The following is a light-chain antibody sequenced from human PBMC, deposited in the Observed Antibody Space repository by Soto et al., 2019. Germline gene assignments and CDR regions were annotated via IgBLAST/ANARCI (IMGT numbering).Light chain of an antibody. CDR2: LGS. CDR3: MQSLQTPWT. J-gene: IGKJ1*01. CDR1: QTLLHGNGYNY. V-gene: IGKV2-28*01. Sequence: DIVMTQSPLSLPVTPGEPASISCRSSQTLLHGNGYNYLEWYLHKPGQSQQLLIYLGSDRASGVPDRFSGSGSGTAFTLKISRVEAEDVGVYYGMQSLQTPWTFGQVTTVEIK.